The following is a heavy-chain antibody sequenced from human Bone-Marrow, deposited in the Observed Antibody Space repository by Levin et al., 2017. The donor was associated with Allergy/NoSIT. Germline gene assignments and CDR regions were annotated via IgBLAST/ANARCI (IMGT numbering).Heavy chain of an antibody. CDR3: TTLHPVPDT. V-gene: IGHV3-23*01. CDR2: IYTGTGRT. J-gene: IGHJ5*02. CDR1: GFSFSTYP. Sequence: GGSLRLSCVASGFSFSTYPMNWVRQSPGKGLQWVSGIYTGTGRTYYADSVRGRFTISRADSKNPLYLQMNGLSAEDTAVYYCTTLHPVPDTWGQGTLVAVSS. D-gene: IGHD2-21*02.